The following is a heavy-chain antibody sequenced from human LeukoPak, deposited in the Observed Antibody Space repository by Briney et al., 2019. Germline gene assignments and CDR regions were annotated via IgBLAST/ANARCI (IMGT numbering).Heavy chain of an antibody. CDR2: IYHSGST. Sequence: SETLSLTCTVSGYSISSGYYWGWIRQPPGKGLEWIGSIYHSGSTYYNPSLKSRVTISVDTSKNQFSLKLSSVTAADTAVYYCARLSCQDPYYFDYWGQGTLVTVSS. CDR1: GYSISSGYY. V-gene: IGHV4-38-2*02. J-gene: IGHJ4*02. D-gene: IGHD5/OR15-5a*01. CDR3: ARLSCQDPYYFDY.